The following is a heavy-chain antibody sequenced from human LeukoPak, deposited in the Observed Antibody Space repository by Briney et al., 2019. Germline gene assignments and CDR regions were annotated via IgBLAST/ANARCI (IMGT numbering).Heavy chain of an antibody. J-gene: IGHJ5*02. V-gene: IGHV1-69*13. Sequence: SVKVSCKASRGTFSTYAISWVRQAPGQGLECMGGLIPIFGTANYAQKFQGRVTITADESTSTAYMELSSLRSEDTAVYYCARDTRHRYCSSTICYRGWLDPWGQGTLVTVSS. CDR3: ARDTRHRYCSSTICYRGWLDP. D-gene: IGHD2-2*01. CDR2: LIPIFGTA. CDR1: RGTFSTYA.